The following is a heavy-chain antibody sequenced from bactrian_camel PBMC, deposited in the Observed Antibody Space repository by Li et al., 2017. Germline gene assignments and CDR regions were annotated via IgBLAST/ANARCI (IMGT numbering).Heavy chain of an antibody. V-gene: IGHV3S55*01. CDR3: ALDPASGKTSWVYHLLPRPTFGF. J-gene: IGHJ6*01. Sequence: VQLVESGGASVQAGDSLTPSCAASGLHDHIGYCMGWFRRPPGKNLEGVAAIAADGSINYLDSVKGRFTISKDSSKNILYLQMNGLKPEDAATYYCALDPASGKTSWVYHLLPRPTFGFWGKGTQVTVS. CDR2: IAADGSI. CDR1: GLHDHIGYC. D-gene: IGHD2*01.